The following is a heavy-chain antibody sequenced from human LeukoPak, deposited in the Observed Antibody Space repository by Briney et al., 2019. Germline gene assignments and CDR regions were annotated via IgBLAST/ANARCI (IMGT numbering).Heavy chain of an antibody. V-gene: IGHV4-4*07. CDR1: GGSISSYY. CDR2: IYTSGST. J-gene: IGHJ6*02. Sequence: SETLSLTCTVSGGSISSYYWSWIRQPAGKGLEWIGRIYTSGSTNYNPSLKSRVTMSVDTSKNQFSLKLSSVTAADTAVYYCARSVGYCSSTSCYEGYYYYYGMDVWGQGTTVTVSS. CDR3: ARSVGYCSSTSCYEGYYYYYGMDV. D-gene: IGHD2-2*01.